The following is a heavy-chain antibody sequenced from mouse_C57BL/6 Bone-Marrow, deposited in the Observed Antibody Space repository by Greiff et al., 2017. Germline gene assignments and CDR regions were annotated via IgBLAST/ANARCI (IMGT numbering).Heavy chain of an antibody. V-gene: IGHV1-7*01. D-gene: IGHD1-3*01. J-gene: IGHJ1*03. CDR3: AKHVGSSWYFDV. Sequence: VKLVESGADLAKPGASVKLSCKASGYTFTSYWMHWVKQRPGQGLEWIGYINPSSGYTKYNQKFKDKATLTADKSSSTAYMQLISLTYEDSAVYYCAKHVGSSWYFDVWGTGTTVTVSA. CDR2: INPSSGYT. CDR1: GYTFTSYW.